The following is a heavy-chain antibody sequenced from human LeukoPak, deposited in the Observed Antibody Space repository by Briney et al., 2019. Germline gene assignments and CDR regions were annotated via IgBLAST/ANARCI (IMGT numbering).Heavy chain of an antibody. CDR3: ARDPFSRGFSDY. Sequence: PGGSLRLSCAASGFTFSSYAMSWVRQAPGKGLEWVSSISGSSTYINYADSVKGRFTISRDNAHNSLYLQMNSLRAEDTAVYFCARDPFSRGFSDYWGQGTLVTVSS. V-gene: IGHV3-21*01. J-gene: IGHJ4*02. CDR2: ISGSSTYI. D-gene: IGHD3-22*01. CDR1: GFTFSSYA.